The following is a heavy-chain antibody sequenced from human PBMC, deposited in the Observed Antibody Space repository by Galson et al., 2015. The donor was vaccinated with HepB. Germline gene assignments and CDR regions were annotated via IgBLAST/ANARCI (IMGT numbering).Heavy chain of an antibody. V-gene: IGHV1-2*02. CDR1: GSTFTGYY. Sequence: SVKVSCKASGSTFTGYYMHWVRQAPGQGLEWMGWINPNSGGTNYAQKFQGRVTMTRDTSISTAYMELSRLRSDDTAVYYCARHYDSSGSACFDYWGQGTLVTVSS. CDR3: ARHYDSSGSACFDY. J-gene: IGHJ4*02. CDR2: INPNSGGT. D-gene: IGHD3-22*01.